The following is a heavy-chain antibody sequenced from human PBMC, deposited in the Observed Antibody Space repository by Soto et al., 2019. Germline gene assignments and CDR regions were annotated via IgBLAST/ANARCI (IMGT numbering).Heavy chain of an antibody. CDR2: INPNTGGT. Sequence: ASVKVSCKASGYTFTGYYMHWVRQAPGQGLEWMGWINPNTGGTNYAQKFQGRVTMTRDTSISTAYMELSRLTSDDTAVYYCARGGYSSGYPTDYWGQGTLVTV. CDR3: ARGGYSSGYPTDY. CDR1: GYTFTGYY. D-gene: IGHD3-22*01. V-gene: IGHV1-2*02. J-gene: IGHJ4*02.